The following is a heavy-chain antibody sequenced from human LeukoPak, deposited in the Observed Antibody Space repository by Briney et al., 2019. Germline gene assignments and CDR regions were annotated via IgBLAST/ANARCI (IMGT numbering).Heavy chain of an antibody. CDR1: GFTFNRNA. CDR3: AKDRALSRDYYFDY. CDR2: IGGSGDKT. Sequence: GGSLRLSCAASGFTFNRNAISWVRQAPGKGLEWVSTIGGSGDKTFYADSVKGRFTISRDNSKNTLYLQMNSLRAEDTAVYYCAKDRALSRDYYFDYWGQGTLVTVSS. V-gene: IGHV3-23*01. J-gene: IGHJ4*02. D-gene: IGHD2-2*01.